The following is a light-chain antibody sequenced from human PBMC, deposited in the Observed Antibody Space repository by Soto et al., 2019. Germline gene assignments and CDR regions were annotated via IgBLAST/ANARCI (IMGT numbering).Light chain of an antibody. CDR1: QSISSW. CDR2: DAS. Sequence: DIQMTQSPSTLSASVGDRVTITCRASQSISSWLAWYQQKPGKAPKLLIYDASSLESGVPSRFSGSGFGTEFTFTIISLQPDDFATYYCQQYNSYSWTFGQGTKVDIK. J-gene: IGKJ1*01. V-gene: IGKV1-5*01. CDR3: QQYNSYSWT.